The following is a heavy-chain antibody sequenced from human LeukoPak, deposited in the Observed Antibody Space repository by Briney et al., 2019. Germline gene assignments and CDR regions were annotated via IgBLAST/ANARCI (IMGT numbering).Heavy chain of an antibody. D-gene: IGHD1-26*01. CDR1: GGSVSSGSYY. Sequence: SETLSLTCTVSGGSVSSGSYYWSWIRQPPGKGLEWIGYIYYSGSTNYNPSLKSRVTISVDTSKNQFSLKLSSVTAADTAVYYCASGPGEWELLDWFDPWGQGTLVTVSS. V-gene: IGHV4-61*01. CDR2: IYYSGST. J-gene: IGHJ5*02. CDR3: ASGPGEWELLDWFDP.